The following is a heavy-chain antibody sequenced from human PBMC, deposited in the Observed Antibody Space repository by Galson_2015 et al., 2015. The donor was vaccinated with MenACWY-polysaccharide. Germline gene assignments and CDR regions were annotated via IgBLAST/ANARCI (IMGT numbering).Heavy chain of an antibody. CDR2: IKQDGSEL. CDR3: AREGSRIVFHAFDV. V-gene: IGHV3-7*03. J-gene: IGHJ3*01. CDR1: GFTFSRYW. Sequence: SLRLSCAASGFTFSRYWMSWVRQAPGKGLEWVACIKQDGSELYYVDSVKGRFTTSSDKAKNSVYLQMNSLRVEDTALYYCAREGSRIVFHAFDVWGQGTMVIVSS. D-gene: IGHD3-10*02.